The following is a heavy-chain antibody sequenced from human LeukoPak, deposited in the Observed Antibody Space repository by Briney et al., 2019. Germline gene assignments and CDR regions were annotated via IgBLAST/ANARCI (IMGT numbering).Heavy chain of an antibody. J-gene: IGHJ6*02. CDR1: GFTFSDYA. CDR3: ARDYTNSYYYGMDV. D-gene: IGHD4-11*01. V-gene: IGHV3-53*01. CDR2: IYSGGST. Sequence: GGSLRLSCASSGFTFSDYALHWVRQAPGKGLEWVSVIYSGGSTYYADSVKGRFTISRDNSKNTLYLQMNSLRAEDTAMYYCARDYTNSYYYGMDVWGQGTTVTVSS.